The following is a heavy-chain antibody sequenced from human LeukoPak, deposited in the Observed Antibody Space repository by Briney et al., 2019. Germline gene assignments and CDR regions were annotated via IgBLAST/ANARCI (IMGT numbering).Heavy chain of an antibody. D-gene: IGHD3-10*01. V-gene: IGHV4-34*01. J-gene: IGHJ4*02. CDR2: INHSGST. CDR1: GGSFSGYY. Sequence: PSETLSLTCAVYGGSFSGYYWSWIRQPPGKGLEWIGEINHSGSTNYNPSLKSRVTTSVDTSKKQFSLKLSSVTAADTAVYYCARAGYYYATREYYFDYWGQGTLVTVSS. CDR3: ARAGYYYATREYYFDY.